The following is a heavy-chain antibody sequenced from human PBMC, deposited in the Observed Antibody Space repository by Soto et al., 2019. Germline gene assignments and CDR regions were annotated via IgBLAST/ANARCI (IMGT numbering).Heavy chain of an antibody. CDR3: AKDPAHYYRPGSYDSYPDY. CDR1: GFTFSSYG. Sequence: GGSLRLSCSASGFTFSSYGMHWVRQAPGKGLEWVAVISYDGSNKYYADSVKGRFTISRDNSKNTLYLQMNSLRAEDTAVYYCAKDPAHYYRPGSYDSYPDYWGQGTLVTVSS. V-gene: IGHV3-30*18. CDR2: ISYDGSNK. D-gene: IGHD3-10*01. J-gene: IGHJ4*02.